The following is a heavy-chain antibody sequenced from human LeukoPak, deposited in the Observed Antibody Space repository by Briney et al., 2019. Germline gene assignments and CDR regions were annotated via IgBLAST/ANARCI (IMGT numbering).Heavy chain of an antibody. J-gene: IGHJ6*02. D-gene: IGHD1-26*01. CDR2: IYSGGSI. V-gene: IGHV3-53*01. CDR1: GFTVSSNY. CDR3: TREPPSGSYYYYGTDV. Sequence: GGSLRLSCAASGFTVSSNYMTWVRQAPGKGLEWVSIIYSGGSIYHADSVKGRFTISRDNSKNTLYLQMNSLRAEDTAVYYCTREPPSGSYYYYGTDVWGQGTTVTVSS.